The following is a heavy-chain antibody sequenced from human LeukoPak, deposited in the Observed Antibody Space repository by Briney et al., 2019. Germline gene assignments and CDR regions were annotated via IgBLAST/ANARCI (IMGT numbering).Heavy chain of an antibody. CDR2: ISWNSGSI. CDR1: GFTFDDYA. J-gene: IGHJ6*02. V-gene: IGHV3-9*01. D-gene: IGHD6-13*01. CDR3: AKDTAAGVQNYYYGMDA. Sequence: GGSLRLSCAASGFTFDDYAMHWVRQAPGKGLEWVSGISWNSGSIGYADSVKGRFTISRDNAKNSLYPQMNSLRAEDTALYYCAKDTAAGVQNYYYGMDAWGQGTTVTVSS.